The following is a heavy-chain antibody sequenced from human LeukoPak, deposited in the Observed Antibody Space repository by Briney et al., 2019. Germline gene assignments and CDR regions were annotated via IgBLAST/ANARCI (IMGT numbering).Heavy chain of an antibody. CDR2: IYTSGST. D-gene: IGHD6-13*01. V-gene: IGHV4-61*02. Sequence: SETLSLTCTVSGGSISSGSYYWSWIRQPAGKGLEWIGRIYTSGSTNYNPSLKSRVTISVDTSKNQFSLKLSSVTAADTAVYYCARGAAAAGTWDPNDYYYYYMDVWGKGTTVTVSS. J-gene: IGHJ6*03. CDR1: GGSISSGSYY. CDR3: ARGAAAAGTWDPNDYYYYYMDV.